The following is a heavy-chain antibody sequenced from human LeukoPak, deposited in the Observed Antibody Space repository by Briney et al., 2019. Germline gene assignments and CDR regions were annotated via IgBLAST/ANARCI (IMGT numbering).Heavy chain of an antibody. V-gene: IGHV3-48*03. J-gene: IGHJ4*02. CDR1: KFTFSSYE. CDR2: ISRSGSTI. D-gene: IGHD6-13*01. Sequence: GGSLRLSCAASKFTFSSYEMNWVRQVPGKGLEWVAYISRSGSTISYADSVKGRFTISRDNAKNSLFLQMNSLRAEDTAVYYCARDGEYSSSWYPFDSWGQGTLVTVSS. CDR3: ARDGEYSSSWYPFDS.